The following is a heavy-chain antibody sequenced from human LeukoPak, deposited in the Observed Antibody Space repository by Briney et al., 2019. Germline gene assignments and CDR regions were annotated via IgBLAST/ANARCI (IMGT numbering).Heavy chain of an antibody. J-gene: IGHJ4*02. D-gene: IGHD6-13*01. CDR1: GYTFTSYG. V-gene: IGHV1-18*01. CDR2: ISAYNGNT. CDR3: ARDRGIAAAGTIFDY. Sequence: AASVKVSCKASGYTFTSYGISWVRQAPGQGLEWMGWISAYNGNTNYAQKLQGRVTMTTDTSTSTAYMELRSLRSDDTAVYYCARDRGIAAAGTIFDYWGQGTLVTVSS.